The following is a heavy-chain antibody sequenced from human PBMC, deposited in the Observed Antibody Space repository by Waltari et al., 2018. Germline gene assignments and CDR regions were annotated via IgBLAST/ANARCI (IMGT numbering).Heavy chain of an antibody. Sequence: QVQLQESGPGLVKPSETLSLTCTVSGGSISSHYWSWIRQPPGKGLEWIGYIYYSGSTNYNPSLKSRVTISVDTSQNQFSLKLSSVTAADTAVYYCARDLYDPWGQGTLVTVSS. V-gene: IGHV4-59*11. D-gene: IGHD2-8*01. J-gene: IGHJ5*02. CDR2: IYYSGST. CDR1: GGSISSHY. CDR3: ARDLYDP.